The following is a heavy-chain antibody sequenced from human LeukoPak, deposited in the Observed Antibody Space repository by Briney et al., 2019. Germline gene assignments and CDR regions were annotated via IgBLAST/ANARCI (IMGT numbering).Heavy chain of an antibody. Sequence: PGRSLRLSCAASGFKFSAYGMHWVRQAPGKGPEWVAVISKDGTNEFYADSVEGRFTISRDNSNNTLSLQMTILTTEDTAVYYCAKWGTFTTSGLTPGFDSWGQGILVTVSS. D-gene: IGHD3/OR15-3a*01. CDR2: ISKDGTNE. CDR3: AKWGTFTTSGLTPGFDS. V-gene: IGHV3-30*18. CDR1: GFKFSAYG. J-gene: IGHJ4*02.